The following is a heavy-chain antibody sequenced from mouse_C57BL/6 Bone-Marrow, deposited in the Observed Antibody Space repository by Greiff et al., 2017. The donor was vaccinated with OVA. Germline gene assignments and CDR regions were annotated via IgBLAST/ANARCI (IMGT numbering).Heavy chain of an antibody. CDR3: ARRVLFDY. Sequence: MESGGGLVKPGGSLKLSCAASGFTFSSYTMSWVRQTPEKRLEWVATISGGGGNTYYPDSVKGRFTISRDNAKNTLYLQMSSLRSEDTALYYCARRVLFDYWGQGTTLTVSS. CDR1: GFTFSSYT. V-gene: IGHV5-9*01. J-gene: IGHJ2*01. CDR2: ISGGGGNT.